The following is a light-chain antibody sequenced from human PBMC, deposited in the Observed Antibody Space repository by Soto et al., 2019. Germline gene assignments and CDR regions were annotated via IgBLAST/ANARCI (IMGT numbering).Light chain of an antibody. J-gene: IGKJ4*01. CDR1: RGISSY. Sequence: IQLTQSPSSLSASVGDRVTITCRASRGISSYLAWYQRKPGKAPKLLIYDASNLETGVPSRFSGSGSGTDFTFTISGLQPGDIATYYCQQYDNLPLTVGGGTKVDIK. V-gene: IGKV1-33*01. CDR3: QQYDNLPLT. CDR2: DAS.